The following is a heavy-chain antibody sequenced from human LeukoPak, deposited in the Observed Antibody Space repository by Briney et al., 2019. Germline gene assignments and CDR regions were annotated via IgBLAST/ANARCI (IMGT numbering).Heavy chain of an antibody. V-gene: IGHV3-15*01. CDR2: IKSKTDGGTT. Sequence: GGSLRLSCAASGFTFSNAWMSRVRQAPGKGLEWVGRIKSKTDGGTTDYAAPVKGRFTISRDDSKNTLYLQMNSLKTEDTAVYYCTTAFNVLLWFGESSGGDYWGQGTLVTVSS. D-gene: IGHD3-10*01. J-gene: IGHJ4*02. CDR3: TTAFNVLLWFGESSGGDY. CDR1: GFTFSNAW.